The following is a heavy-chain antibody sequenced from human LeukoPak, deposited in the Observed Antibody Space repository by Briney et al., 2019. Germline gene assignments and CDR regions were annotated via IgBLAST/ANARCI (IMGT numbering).Heavy chain of an antibody. CDR3: ARGASGVYTVTTSWFDP. CDR2: INPNSGGT. D-gene: IGHD4-17*01. V-gene: IGHV1-2*02. Sequence: GASVKVSCKASGYTFTGYYMHWVRQAPGQGLEWMGWINPNSGGTNYAQRFQGRVTMTRDTSISTAYMELSRLRSDDTAVYYCARGASGVYTVTTSWFDPWGRGTLVTVSS. J-gene: IGHJ5*02. CDR1: GYTFTGYY.